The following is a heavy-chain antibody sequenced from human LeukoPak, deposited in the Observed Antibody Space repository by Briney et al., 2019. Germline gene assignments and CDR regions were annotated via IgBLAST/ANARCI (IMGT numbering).Heavy chain of an antibody. Sequence: PSETLSLTCTVSGGSISSYYWSWIRQPPGKGLEWIGYIYCSGSTNYNPSLKSRVTISVDTSKNQFSLKLSSVTAADTAVYYCARDLRYYYMDVWGKGTTVTVSS. CDR2: IYCSGST. J-gene: IGHJ6*03. V-gene: IGHV4-59*01. CDR3: ARDLRYYYMDV. CDR1: GGSISSYY.